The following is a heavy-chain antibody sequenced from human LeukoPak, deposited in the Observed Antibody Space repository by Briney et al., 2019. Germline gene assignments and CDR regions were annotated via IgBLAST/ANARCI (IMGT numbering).Heavy chain of an antibody. D-gene: IGHD6-19*01. CDR1: GGSISNYY. Sequence: SETLSLTCTVSGGSISNYYWSWIRQPPGKGPEWIGYIYYSGNTNYNPSLKSRVTISVDTSKNQFSLKLSSVTAADTAVYYCVRENYSSGWYGIIDYWGQGTLVTVSS. V-gene: IGHV4-59*01. CDR2: IYYSGNT. J-gene: IGHJ4*02. CDR3: VRENYSSGWYGIIDY.